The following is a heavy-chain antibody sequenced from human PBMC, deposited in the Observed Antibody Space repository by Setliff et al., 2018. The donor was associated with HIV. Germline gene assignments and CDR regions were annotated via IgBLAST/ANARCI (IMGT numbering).Heavy chain of an antibody. Sequence: ASVKVSCKASGYTFSTYAINWVRQAPGQRPEWMGWINAGNGHTKYSQKFQGRVTITRDTSASTTYMDLSTLRSEDTAVYYCARDGFVDRATGTTHLDSWGQGTLVTVSS. V-gene: IGHV1-3*01. J-gene: IGHJ4*02. D-gene: IGHD1-1*01. CDR1: GYTFSTYA. CDR3: ARDGFVDRATGTTHLDS. CDR2: INAGNGHT.